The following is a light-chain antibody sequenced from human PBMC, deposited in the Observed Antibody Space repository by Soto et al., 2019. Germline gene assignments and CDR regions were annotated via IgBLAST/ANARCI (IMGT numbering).Light chain of an antibody. J-gene: IGKJ1*01. V-gene: IGKV3-15*01. Sequence: EIVMTQSPATLSVSPGERATLSCRASQSVNSNLAWYQQKPGQTPRLLIYGASTRATGIPARFSGSGSGTEFSLTISSLQSEDFAVYYCQQYKDWPPRTFGQGTKVXIK. CDR2: GAS. CDR1: QSVNSN. CDR3: QQYKDWPPRT.